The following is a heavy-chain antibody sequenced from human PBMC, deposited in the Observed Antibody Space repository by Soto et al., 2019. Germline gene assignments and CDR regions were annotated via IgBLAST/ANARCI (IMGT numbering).Heavy chain of an antibody. CDR2: IAYDGSNK. CDR1: GFTFNTYG. D-gene: IGHD1-1*01. J-gene: IGHJ4*02. V-gene: IGHV3-30*18. CDR3: AKDGGTGKYYDY. Sequence: QVQLVESGGGVVQPGRSLRLSCAASGFTFNTYGMHWVRQAPGKGLEWVSVIAYDGSNKYYADSVKGRFTISRDNSNNTLNLQMNSLRAEDTAVYYCAKDGGTGKYYDYWGQGTLVTVSS.